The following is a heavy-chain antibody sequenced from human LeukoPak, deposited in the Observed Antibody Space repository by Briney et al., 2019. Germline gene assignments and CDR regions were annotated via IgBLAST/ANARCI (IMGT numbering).Heavy chain of an antibody. CDR1: GYSISSGYY. CDR3: AEVERRNY. CDR2: IYHSGST. D-gene: IGHD1-1*01. Sequence: SETLSLTCAVSGYSISSGYYWDWIRQPPGKGLEWIGSIYHSGSTYYNPSLKSRVTISVDTSKNQFSLKLRSVTAADTAVYYCAEVERRNYWGQGTLVTVSS. V-gene: IGHV4-38-2*01. J-gene: IGHJ4*02.